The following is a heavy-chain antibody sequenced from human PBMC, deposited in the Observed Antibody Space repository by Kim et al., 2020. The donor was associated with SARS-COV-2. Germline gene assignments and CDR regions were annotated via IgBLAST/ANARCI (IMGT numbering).Heavy chain of an antibody. CDR2: ISSSDGSP. Sequence: ASVKVSCKASGHSFTNSYIHWVRQAPGHGLQWMGIISSSDGSPTYAQHFQGRVTMTKDTSTATFYMEMSSLRSDDTAVDYCAAAGEILAGFLWFDPWGPGTLVTVSS. CDR3: AAAGEILAGFLWFDP. D-gene: IGHD3-9*01. CDR1: GHSFTNSY. J-gene: IGHJ5*02. V-gene: IGHV1-46*01.